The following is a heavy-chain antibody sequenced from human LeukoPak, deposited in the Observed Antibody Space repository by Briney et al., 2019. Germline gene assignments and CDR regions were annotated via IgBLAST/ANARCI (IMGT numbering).Heavy chain of an antibody. CDR1: GFTFSSYN. Sequence: TPGGSLRLSCAASGFTFSSYNMNWVRQAPGKGLEWVSSITSGSSYIYYADSVKGRFTISRDNSKNTLYVQMNSLRAEDTSVYYCARVEASGYDYGAFDYWGQGTLVTVSS. J-gene: IGHJ4*02. CDR3: ARVEASGYDYGAFDY. D-gene: IGHD5-12*01. V-gene: IGHV3-21*01. CDR2: ITSGSSYI.